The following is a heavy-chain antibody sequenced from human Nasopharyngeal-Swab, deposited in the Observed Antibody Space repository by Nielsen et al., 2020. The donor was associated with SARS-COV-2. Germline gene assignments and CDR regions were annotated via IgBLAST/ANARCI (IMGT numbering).Heavy chain of an antibody. CDR1: GFTFTSSA. CDR2: IVVGSGNT. D-gene: IGHD3-22*01. Sequence: SVKVSCKASGFTFTSSAVQWVRQARGQRLEWTGWIVVGSGNTNYAQKFQERVTITRDMSTSTAYMELSSLRSEDTAVYYCAASPNYYDSSGYPFDIWGQGTMVTVSS. V-gene: IGHV1-58*01. CDR3: AASPNYYDSSGYPFDI. J-gene: IGHJ3*02.